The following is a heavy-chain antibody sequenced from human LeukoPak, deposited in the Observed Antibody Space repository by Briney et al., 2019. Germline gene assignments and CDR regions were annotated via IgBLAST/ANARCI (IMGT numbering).Heavy chain of an antibody. CDR3: ARRTVVIGRDDY. CDR2: IYYGSGST. D-gene: IGHD4-23*01. CDR1: GDSITSSSYN. Sequence: SETLSLTCTVSGDSITSSSYNWGWIRQSPGKGLEWIGSIYYGSGSTYYNPSLKSRITISIDTSKNQFSLKLSSVTAADTAVYYCARRTVVIGRDDYWGQGTLVTVSS. J-gene: IGHJ4*02. V-gene: IGHV4-39*01.